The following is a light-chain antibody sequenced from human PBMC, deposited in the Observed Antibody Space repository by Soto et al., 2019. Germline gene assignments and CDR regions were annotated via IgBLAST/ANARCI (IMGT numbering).Light chain of an antibody. J-gene: IGLJ2*01. CDR2: DVS. CDR1: SSDVGGYNY. CDR3: SSYTSSSTLGVV. V-gene: IGLV2-14*01. Sequence: QSALTQPASVSGSPGQSITISCTGTSSDVGGYNYVSWYQQHPGKAPKLMIYDVSNRPSGVSNRFSGSKSVNTASLTISGLQAEDEADYYSSSYTSSSTLGVVFGGGTKLTVL.